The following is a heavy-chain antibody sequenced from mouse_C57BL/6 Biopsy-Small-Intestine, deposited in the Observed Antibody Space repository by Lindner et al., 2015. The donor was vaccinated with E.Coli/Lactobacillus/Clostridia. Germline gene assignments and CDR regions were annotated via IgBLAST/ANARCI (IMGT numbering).Heavy chain of an antibody. CDR3: ARRPGTSYFEY. J-gene: IGHJ2*01. V-gene: IGHV5-17*01. D-gene: IGHD4-1*01. CDR2: ISSGSSTI. CDR1: GFTFSDYG. Sequence: VQLQESGGGLVKPGGSLKLSCVVSGFTFSDYGMHWVRQAPEKGLEWVAYISSGSSTIYYADTVKGRFTISRDNAKNTLFLLLTSLRSEDTATYYCARRPGTSYFEYWGQGTTLTVSS.